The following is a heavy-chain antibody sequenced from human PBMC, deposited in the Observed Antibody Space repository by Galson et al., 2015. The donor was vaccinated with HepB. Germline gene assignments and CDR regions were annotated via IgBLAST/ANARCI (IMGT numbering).Heavy chain of an antibody. CDR3: VRSSGYSRTWYAGPADFDY. Sequence: SLRLSCAASGFTFSNFNMNWVRQAPGKGLEWVSSTTSTSSYVYYAGSVKGRFAISRDNAKNSPYLRMNSLRAEDTAVYYCVRSSGYSRTWYAGPADFDYWGQGILVTVSS. D-gene: IGHD6-13*01. CDR2: TTSTSSYV. V-gene: IGHV3-21*01. CDR1: GFTFSNFN. J-gene: IGHJ4*02.